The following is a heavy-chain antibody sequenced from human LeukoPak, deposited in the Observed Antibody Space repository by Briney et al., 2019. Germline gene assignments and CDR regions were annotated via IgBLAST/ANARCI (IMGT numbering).Heavy chain of an antibody. D-gene: IGHD3-22*01. CDR1: GGSFSGYY. V-gene: IGHV4-34*01. CDR2: INHSGST. J-gene: IGHJ4*02. Sequence: PSETLSLTCAVYGGSFSGYYWSWIRQPPGKGLEWIGEINHSGSTNYNPSLKSRVTISVDTSKNQFSLKLSSVTAADTAVYYCASSSGSSVDYWGQGTLVTASS. CDR3: ASSSGSSVDY.